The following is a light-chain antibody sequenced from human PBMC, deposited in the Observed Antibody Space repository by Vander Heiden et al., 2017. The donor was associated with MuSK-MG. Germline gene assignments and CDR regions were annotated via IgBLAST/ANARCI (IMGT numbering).Light chain of an antibody. CDR3: QSADSSGSYVL. CDR2: RYN. J-gene: IGLJ3*02. Sequence: SYELTQPPSVSVSPGQTARITCSGDALPKQYAYWYQQKPGQAPVLRRFRYNQRPSRIPERFSGSSSGTTVTLTISGVQPEDEADYYCQSADSSGSYVLFGGGTKLTV. V-gene: IGLV3-25*03. CDR1: ALPKQY.